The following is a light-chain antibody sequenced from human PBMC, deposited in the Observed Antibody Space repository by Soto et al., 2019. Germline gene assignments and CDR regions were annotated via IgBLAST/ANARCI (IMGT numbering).Light chain of an antibody. CDR3: QHYDILPVT. J-gene: IGKJ4*01. CDR1: RDISKS. Sequence: IQMPQSPSSLSASVGDRVTITCQASRDISKSLSWYQQIPGKAPKLLIYDASNLETGVPTRFSGSGFGTDFSFTISSLQPEDIATYYCQHYDILPVTFGGGTTVEIK. CDR2: DAS. V-gene: IGKV1-33*01.